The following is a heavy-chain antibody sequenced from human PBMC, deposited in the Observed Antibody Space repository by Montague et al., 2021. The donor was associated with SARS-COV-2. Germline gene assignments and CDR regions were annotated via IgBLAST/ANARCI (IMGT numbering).Heavy chain of an antibody. CDR2: ILYAGDI. CDR3: VRGLRWRDRIWYFDL. CDR1: GFTFSSYD. V-gene: IGHV3-13*01. D-gene: IGHD2-15*01. Sequence: SLRLSCAASGFTFSSYDMHWVRQVGGQGLEWVSGILYAGDIYYADSVKGRFTISREDAKDSLYLQMNNLRTEDSALYYCVRGLRWRDRIWYFDLWGRGTLVTVSS. J-gene: IGHJ2*01.